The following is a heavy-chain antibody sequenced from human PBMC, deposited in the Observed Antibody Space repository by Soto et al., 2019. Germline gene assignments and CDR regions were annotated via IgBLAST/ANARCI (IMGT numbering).Heavy chain of an antibody. D-gene: IGHD3-3*01. Sequence: EEQLVQSEGGLVQPGGSLRLSCAASGFSFSSYDLFWVRQAPGKGQEYVSAVSRNGINTYYANSVKGRFTISRDNSKNIMYLQLGTLRAEDMAVYYCAITYYDFDVWGKGTTVIVSS. V-gene: IGHV3-64*01. CDR1: GFSFSSYD. CDR3: AITYYDFDV. CDR2: VSRNGINT. J-gene: IGHJ6*04.